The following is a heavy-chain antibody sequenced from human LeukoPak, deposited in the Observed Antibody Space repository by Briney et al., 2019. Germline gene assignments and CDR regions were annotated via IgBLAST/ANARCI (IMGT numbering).Heavy chain of an antibody. D-gene: IGHD2-2*01. Sequence: ASVKVSCKASGYTFTNYGISWVRQAPGQGLEWMGWISAYNGNTNYAQKVQGRVTMTTDTSTSTGFMELRSLRSDDTAVYYCARGYCSSSSCYYFDYWGQGTLVTVSS. CDR3: ARGYCSSSSCYYFDY. V-gene: IGHV1-18*01. J-gene: IGHJ4*02. CDR2: ISAYNGNT. CDR1: GYTFTNYG.